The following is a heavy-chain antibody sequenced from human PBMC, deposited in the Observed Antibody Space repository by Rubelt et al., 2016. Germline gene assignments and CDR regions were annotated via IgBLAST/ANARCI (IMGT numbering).Heavy chain of an antibody. CDR2: IIPILGIA. CDR1: GGTFSSYA. J-gene: IGHJ4*02. V-gene: IGHV1-69*04. Sequence: QVQLVQSGAELKKPGASVKVSCKASGGTFSSYAISWVRQAPGQGLEWMGRIIPILGIANYAQRFQGRVTSTADKSPSTAYMGLSSLRAEDTAVYYCARVRDGSYYAYFDYWGQGTLVTVSS. D-gene: IGHD1-26*01. CDR3: ARVRDGSYYAYFDY.